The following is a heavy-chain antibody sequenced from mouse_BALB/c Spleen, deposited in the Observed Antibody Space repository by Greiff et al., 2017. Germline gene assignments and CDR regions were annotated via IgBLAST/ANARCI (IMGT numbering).Heavy chain of an antibody. D-gene: IGHD1-1*01. Sequence: QVQLQQPGAELVKPGASVKLSCKASGYTFTSYWMHWVKQRPGQGLEWIGEINPSNGRTNYNEKFKSKATLTVDKSSSTAYMQLSSLTSEDSAVYYCARTYYGSVLDYWGQGTTLTVSS. J-gene: IGHJ2*01. CDR3: ARTYYGSVLDY. CDR2: INPSNGRT. V-gene: IGHV1S81*02. CDR1: GYTFTSYW.